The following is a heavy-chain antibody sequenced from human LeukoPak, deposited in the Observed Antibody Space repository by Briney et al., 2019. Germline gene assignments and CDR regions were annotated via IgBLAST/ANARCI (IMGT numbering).Heavy chain of an antibody. D-gene: IGHD3-22*01. CDR2: IIPIFGTA. CDR1: GYTLTELS. J-gene: IGHJ4*02. V-gene: IGHV1-69*13. CDR3: ARDRAPYYYDSSGYVH. Sequence: SVKVSCKVSGYTLTELSMHWVRQAPGQGLEWMGGIIPIFGTANYAQKFQGRVTITADESTSTAYMELSSLRSEDTAVYYCARDRAPYYYDSSGYVHWGQGTLVTVSS.